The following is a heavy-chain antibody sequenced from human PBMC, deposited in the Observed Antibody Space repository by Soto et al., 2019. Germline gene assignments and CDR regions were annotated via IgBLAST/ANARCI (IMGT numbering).Heavy chain of an antibody. CDR1: GGSFSGYY. J-gene: IGHJ6*03. Sequence: SETLSLTCAVYGGSFSGYYWSWIRQPPGKGLEWIGEINHSGSTNYNPSLKSRVTISVDTSKNQFSLKLSSVTAADTAVYYCARGNNGITGTTRHYYYMDVWGKGTTVTVSS. V-gene: IGHV4-34*01. CDR3: ARGNNGITGTTRHYYYMDV. D-gene: IGHD1-7*01. CDR2: INHSGST.